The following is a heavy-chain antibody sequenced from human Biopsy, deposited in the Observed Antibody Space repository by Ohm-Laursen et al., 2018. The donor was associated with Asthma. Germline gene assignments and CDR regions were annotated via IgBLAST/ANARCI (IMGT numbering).Heavy chain of an antibody. V-gene: IGHV4-30-2*01. CDR3: ARDYGDYVWRAFDI. D-gene: IGHD4-17*01. CDR2: ISPSGNT. CDR1: GGSISSGDYS. Sequence: SQTLSLTCAVSGGSISSGDYSWSWIRQPPGKGLEWIGFISPSGNTYYSPSLKSRLTISVDRSKNQFSLRLSSVTVADTAMYYCARDYGDYVWRAFDIWGQGTMVTVSS. J-gene: IGHJ3*02.